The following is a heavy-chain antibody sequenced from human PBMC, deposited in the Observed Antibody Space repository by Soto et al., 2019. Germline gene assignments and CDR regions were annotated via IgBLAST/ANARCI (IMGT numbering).Heavy chain of an antibody. CDR1: GGSISSGGYY. V-gene: IGHV4-31*03. CDR2: IYYSGST. J-gene: IGHJ4*02. D-gene: IGHD3-22*01. CDR3: AREGYDSSGLARNFDY. Sequence: SETLSLTCTVSGGSISSGGYYWSWIRQHPXKGLEWIGYIYYSGSTYYNPSLKSRVTISVDTSKNQFSLKLSSVTAADTAVYYCAREGYDSSGLARNFDYWGQGTLVTVSS.